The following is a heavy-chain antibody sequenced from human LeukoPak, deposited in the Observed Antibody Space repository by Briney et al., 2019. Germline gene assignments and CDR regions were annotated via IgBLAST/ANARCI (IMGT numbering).Heavy chain of an antibody. CDR3: ARDNYYDSSGYYYSYFDY. D-gene: IGHD3-22*01. J-gene: IGHJ4*02. CDR1: GGTFSSYA. V-gene: IGHV1-69*13. CDR2: IIPIFGTA. Sequence: SVKVSCKASGGTFSSYAISWVRQAPGQGLEWMGGIIPIFGTANYAQKFQGRVTITADESTSTAYMKLSSLRSEDTAVYYCARDNYYDSSGYYYSYFDYWGQGTLVTVSS.